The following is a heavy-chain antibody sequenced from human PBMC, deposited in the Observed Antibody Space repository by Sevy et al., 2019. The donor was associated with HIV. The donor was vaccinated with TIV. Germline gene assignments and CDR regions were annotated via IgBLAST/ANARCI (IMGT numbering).Heavy chain of an antibody. V-gene: IGHV3-11*01. Sequence: GGSLRLSCAASGFTFSDYYMSWIRQAPGKGLEWVSYISGSATFLHYADSLQGRFTISRDNAKNSLYLQMNSLRAEDTDEYYCARCEYFRELGNWFDPWGQGTLVTVSS. CDR3: ARCEYFRELGNWFDP. D-gene: IGHD3-10*01. CDR1: GFTFSDYY. J-gene: IGHJ5*02. CDR2: ISGSATFL.